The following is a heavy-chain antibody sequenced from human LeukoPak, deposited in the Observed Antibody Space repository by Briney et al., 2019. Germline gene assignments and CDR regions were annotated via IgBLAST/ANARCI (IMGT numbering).Heavy chain of an antibody. CDR1: GYTFTGYY. V-gene: IGHV1-2*02. CDR2: INPNSGGT. CDR3: ASLTYYYDSSGYTFDY. D-gene: IGHD3-22*01. J-gene: IGHJ4*02. Sequence: ASVKVSCKASGYTFTGYYMRWVRQAPGQGLEWMGWINPNSGGTNYAQKFQGRVTMTRDTSISTAYMELSRLRSDDTAVYYCASLTYYYDSSGYTFDYWGQGTLVTVSS.